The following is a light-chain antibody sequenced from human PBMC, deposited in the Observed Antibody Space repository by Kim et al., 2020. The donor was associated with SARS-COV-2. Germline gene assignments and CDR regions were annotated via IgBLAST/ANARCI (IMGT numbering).Light chain of an antibody. CDR1: SLRSYY. CDR2: GKN. CDR3: NSRDRSGYP. Sequence: SSELTQDPAVSVALGQTVTITCQGDSLRSYYASWYQQKPGQAPALVIYGKNKRPSGIPDRFSGSSSGNTASLTITGAQAEDEADYYCNSRDRSGYPFGPGTKVTVL. V-gene: IGLV3-19*01. J-gene: IGLJ1*01.